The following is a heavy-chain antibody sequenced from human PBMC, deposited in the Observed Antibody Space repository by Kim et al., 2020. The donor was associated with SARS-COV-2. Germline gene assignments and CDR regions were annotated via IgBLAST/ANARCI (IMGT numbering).Heavy chain of an antibody. CDR2: ISAYNGNT. V-gene: IGHV1-18*01. D-gene: IGHD3-3*01. CDR3: ARVGVLRFLEWLSPFDY. J-gene: IGHJ4*02. CDR1: GYTFTSYG. Sequence: ASVKVSCKASGYTFTSYGISWVRQAPGQGLEWMGWISAYNGNTNYAQKLQGRVTMTTDTSTSTADMELRSLRSDDTAVYYCARVGVLRFLEWLSPFDYWGQGTLVTVSP.